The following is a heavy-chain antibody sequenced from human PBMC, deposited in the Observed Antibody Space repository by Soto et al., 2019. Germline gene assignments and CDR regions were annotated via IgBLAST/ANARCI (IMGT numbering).Heavy chain of an antibody. V-gene: IGHV3-66*01. CDR2: IYSGGST. Sequence: EVQLVESGGGLVQPGGSLRLSCAASGFTVSSNYMSWVRQAPGKGLEWVSVIYSGGSTYYADSVKGRFTISRDSSKITLYLQINRLRAEDTSVYYCARDRIPTGMDVWGQGTTVTVSS. J-gene: IGHJ6*02. CDR3: ARDRIPTGMDV. CDR1: GFTVSSNY.